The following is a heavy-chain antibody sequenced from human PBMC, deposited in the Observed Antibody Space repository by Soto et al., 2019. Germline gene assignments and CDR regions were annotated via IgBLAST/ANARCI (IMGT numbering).Heavy chain of an antibody. CDR2: IIPIFGTA. CDR3: ARGGIAVAGMGDFFDY. J-gene: IGHJ4*02. D-gene: IGHD6-19*01. V-gene: IGHV1-69*01. Sequence: QVQLVQSGAEVKKPGSSVKVSCKASGGTFSSYAISWVRQAPGQGLEWMGGIIPIFGTANYAQKFQGRVTITADESTSTAYMELRSLRSEDTVVYYCARGGIAVAGMGDFFDYWGQGTLVTVSS. CDR1: GGTFSSYA.